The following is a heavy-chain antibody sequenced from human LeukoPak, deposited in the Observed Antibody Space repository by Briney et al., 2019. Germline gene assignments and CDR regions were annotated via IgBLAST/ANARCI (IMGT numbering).Heavy chain of an antibody. Sequence: SETLSLTCTVSGGSISSSRYYWGWIRQPPGKGLEWIGEINHSGSTNYIPSLKSRVTILVDTSKNQFFLKLNSLTAADTAVYFCARLVGFGDLFNAFDIWDQGTLVTVSS. CDR3: ARLVGFGDLFNAFDI. CDR1: GGSISSSRYY. CDR2: INHSGST. D-gene: IGHD3-10*01. J-gene: IGHJ3*02. V-gene: IGHV4-39*07.